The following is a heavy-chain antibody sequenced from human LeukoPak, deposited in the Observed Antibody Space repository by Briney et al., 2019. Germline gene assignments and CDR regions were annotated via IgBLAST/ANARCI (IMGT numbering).Heavy chain of an antibody. Sequence: GASVKVSCKASGYTFTSYGNSWVRQPRAQGLEWMGWIRSYNGNTKYAQKLQGRVTMTTDKSTSTAYMELRSLRSDDTAVYYCARDISGFWGGYHAKKHAFDIWGKGTMVTVSS. CDR2: IRSYNGNT. V-gene: IGHV1-18*04. J-gene: IGHJ3*02. D-gene: IGHD3-3*01. CDR1: GYTFTSYG. CDR3: ARDISGFWGGYHAKKHAFDI.